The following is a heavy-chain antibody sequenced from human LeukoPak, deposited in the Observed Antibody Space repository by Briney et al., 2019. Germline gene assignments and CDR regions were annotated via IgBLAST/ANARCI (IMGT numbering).Heavy chain of an antibody. CDR1: GFTFSSYA. Sequence: GGSLRLSCAASGFTFSSYAMHWVRQAPGKGLEWVAVISYDGSNKYYADSVKGRFTISRDNAKNSLYLQMNSLRAEDTAVYYCARDPLDSSSWLNDAFDIWGQGTMVTVSS. CDR2: ISYDGSNK. D-gene: IGHD6-13*01. CDR3: ARDPLDSSSWLNDAFDI. V-gene: IGHV3-30*04. J-gene: IGHJ3*02.